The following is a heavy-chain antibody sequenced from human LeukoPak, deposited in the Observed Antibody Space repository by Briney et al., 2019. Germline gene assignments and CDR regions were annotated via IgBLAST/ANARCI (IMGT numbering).Heavy chain of an antibody. J-gene: IGHJ4*02. CDR3: ARFGDSSGYYVTDYFDY. CDR2: IYYSGST. D-gene: IGHD3-22*01. CDR1: GGSISSSSYY. Sequence: SETLSLACTVSGGSISSSSYYWGWIRQPPGKGLEWIGSIYYSGSTYYNPSLKSRVTISVDTSKNQFSLKLSSVTAADTAVYYCARFGDSSGYYVTDYFDYWGQGTLVTVSS. V-gene: IGHV4-39*01.